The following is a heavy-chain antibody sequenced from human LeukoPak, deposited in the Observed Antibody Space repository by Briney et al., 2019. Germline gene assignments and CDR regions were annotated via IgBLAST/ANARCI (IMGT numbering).Heavy chain of an antibody. CDR1: GYTFTGYY. Sequence: ASVKVSCKASGYTFTGYYMHWVRQAPGQGLEWMGWINPNSGGTNYAQKFQGGVTMTRDTSISTAYMELSRLRSDDTAVYYCARVMGIVGATDAFDIWGQGTMVTVSS. D-gene: IGHD1-26*01. CDR3: ARVMGIVGATDAFDI. CDR2: INPNSGGT. V-gene: IGHV1-2*02. J-gene: IGHJ3*02.